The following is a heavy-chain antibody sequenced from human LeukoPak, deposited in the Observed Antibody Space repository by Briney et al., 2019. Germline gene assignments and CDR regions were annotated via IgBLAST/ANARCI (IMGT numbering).Heavy chain of an antibody. CDR1: GGSISSGGYY. V-gene: IGHV4-31*03. CDR2: IYYSGST. CDR3: ARNHIVVDYYYYGMDV. Sequence: PSETLSLTCTVSGGSISSGGYYWSWIRQHPGKGLEWIGYIYYSGSTYYNPSLKSRVTISVDTSKNQFSLKLSSVTAADTDVYYCARNHIVVDYYYYGMDVWGQGTTVTVSS. D-gene: IGHD2-15*01. J-gene: IGHJ6*02.